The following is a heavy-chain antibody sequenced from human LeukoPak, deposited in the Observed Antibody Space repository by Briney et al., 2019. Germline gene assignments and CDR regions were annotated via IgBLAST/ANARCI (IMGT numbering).Heavy chain of an antibody. CDR1: GGSFSGYY. V-gene: IGHV4-34*01. J-gene: IGHJ4*02. CDR2: INHSGST. D-gene: IGHD2/OR15-2a*01. CDR3: ARGFHLDY. Sequence: PSETLSLTCAVYGGSFSGYYWSWIRQPPGKGLEWIGEINHSGSTNYNPSLKSRVTISVDTSKNQFSLKLSSVTAADTAVYYCARGFHLDYWGQGTLVTVSS.